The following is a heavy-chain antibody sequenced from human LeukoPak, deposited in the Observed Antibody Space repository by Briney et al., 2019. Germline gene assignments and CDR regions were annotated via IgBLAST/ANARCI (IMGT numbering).Heavy chain of an antibody. CDR3: ARAKEYYYDSSGAPYDY. CDR1: GYTFTSYY. Sequence: GASVKVSCKAFGYTFTSYYMHWVRQAPGQGLEWMGIINPSGGSTSYAQKFQGRVTMTRDTSTSTVYMELSSLRSEDTAVYYCARAKEYYYDSSGAPYDYWGQGTLVTVSS. D-gene: IGHD3-22*01. CDR2: INPSGGST. V-gene: IGHV1-46*01. J-gene: IGHJ4*02.